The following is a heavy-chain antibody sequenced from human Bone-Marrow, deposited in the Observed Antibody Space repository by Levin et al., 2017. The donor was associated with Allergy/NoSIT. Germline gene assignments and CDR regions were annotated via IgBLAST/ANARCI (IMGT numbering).Heavy chain of an antibody. J-gene: IGHJ4*02. CDR3: VRGLPDY. V-gene: IGHV3-48*01. CDR2: INSSSGTI. Sequence: QAGGSLRLSCATSGFTFSSYSMNWVRQAPGKGLEWVSYINSSSGTIYYADSVKGRFTIPRDNAKKSLYLQMSSLRVEDTAVYYCVRGLPDYWGQGTLVTVSS. CDR1: GFTFSSYS.